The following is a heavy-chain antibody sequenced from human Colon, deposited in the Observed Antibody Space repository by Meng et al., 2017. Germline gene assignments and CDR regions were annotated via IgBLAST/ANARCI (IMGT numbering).Heavy chain of an antibody. CDR3: ATGVGATTA. CDR2: INHSGIT. J-gene: IGHJ4*02. D-gene: IGHD1-26*01. Sequence: QLQLQESGPGLVKPSGTLSLTFCVSGGSIISSNWWIWVRQSPAKGLEWIGEINHSGITNYQPSLKSRATISIDTSKQQFSLRLNSVTVADTAIYFCATGVGATTAWGQGTLVTVSS. CDR1: GGSIISSNW. V-gene: IGHV4-4*02.